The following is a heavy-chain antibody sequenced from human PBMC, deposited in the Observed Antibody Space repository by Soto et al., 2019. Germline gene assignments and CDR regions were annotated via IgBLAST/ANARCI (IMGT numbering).Heavy chain of an antibody. CDR2: ISSSSYI. D-gene: IGHD3-16*02. Sequence: GGSLRLSCAASGFTFSSYSMNWVRQAPGKGLEWVSSISSSSYIYYADSVRGRFTISRDNAKNSLFLQMNSLRAEDTAVYYCAREPTYYDYVWGSYRYTDEINLDSWGQGTLVTVSS. J-gene: IGHJ4*02. CDR1: GFTFSSYS. CDR3: AREPTYYDYVWGSYRYTDEINLDS. V-gene: IGHV3-21*01.